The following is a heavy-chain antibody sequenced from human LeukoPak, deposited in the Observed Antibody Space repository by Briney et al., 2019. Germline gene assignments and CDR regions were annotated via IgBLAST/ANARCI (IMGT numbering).Heavy chain of an antibody. D-gene: IGHD1-26*01. J-gene: IGHJ4*02. CDR3: ASPKTPSGSYGDFDY. CDR2: IKQDGSEK. Sequence: GGSLRLSCAASGFTFSSYWMSWVRQAPGKGLEWVANIKQDGSEKYYVDSVKGRFTIFRDNAKNSLYLQMNSLRAEDTAVYYCASPKTPSGSYGDFDYWGQGTLVTVSS. V-gene: IGHV3-7*03. CDR1: GFTFSSYW.